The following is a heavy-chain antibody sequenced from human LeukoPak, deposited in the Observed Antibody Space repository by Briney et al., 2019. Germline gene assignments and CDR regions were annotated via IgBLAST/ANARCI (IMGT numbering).Heavy chain of an antibody. CDR2: IKQDGSEK. D-gene: IGHD3-3*01. V-gene: IGHV3-7*05. CDR3: ARDAGYDFWTGYYDF. CDR1: GFTFRSYW. Sequence: PAGSLRLSCVASGFTFRSYWMSWVRQAPGKGLEWVATIKQDGSEKYYVDSVKGRFTTSRDIAQNSLYLQMNSLRAEDTAVYFCARDAGYDFWTGYYDFWGQGTLVTVSS. J-gene: IGHJ4*02.